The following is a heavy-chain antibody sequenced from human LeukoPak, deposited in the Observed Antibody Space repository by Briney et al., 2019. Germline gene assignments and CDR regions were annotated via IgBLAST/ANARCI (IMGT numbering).Heavy chain of an antibody. CDR3: AKAGVSPRSRPASVD. V-gene: IGHV3-23*01. D-gene: IGHD4-23*01. CDR1: GFTFANYA. J-gene: IGHJ4*02. Sequence: GGSLRLSCAASGFTFANYAMSWVRQAPGKGLEWVSAISGSGGSTYYADSVKGRFTISRDNSKNTLYLQMNSLRAEDTAVYYCAKAGVSPRSRPASVDWGQGTLVTVSS. CDR2: ISGSGGST.